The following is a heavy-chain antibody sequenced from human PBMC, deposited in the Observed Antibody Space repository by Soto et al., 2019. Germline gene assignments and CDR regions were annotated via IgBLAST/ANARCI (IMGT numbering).Heavy chain of an antibody. V-gene: IGHV4-61*01. J-gene: IGHJ6*02. CDR3: ARGRRFLDKENYYYGMDF. D-gene: IGHD3-3*01. CDR2: IYYSGST. Sequence: NPSETLSLTCTVSGGSVSSGSYYWSWIRQPPGKGLEWIGYIYYSGSTNYNPSLKSRVTISVDTSKNQFSLKLSSVTAADTAVYYCARGRRFLDKENYYYGMDFWGQGTTVTVSS. CDR1: GGSVSSGSYY.